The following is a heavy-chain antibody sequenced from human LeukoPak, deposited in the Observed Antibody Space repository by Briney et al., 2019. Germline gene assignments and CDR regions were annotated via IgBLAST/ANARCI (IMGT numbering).Heavy chain of an antibody. CDR1: VYTFTTYY. CDR3: ARIGYSSSSFDF. CDR2: INPSGGST. J-gene: IGHJ4*02. D-gene: IGHD6-6*01. Sequence: ASVKVSCKASVYTFTTYYIHWVRQAPRQGLEWMGIINPSGGSTSYAQKFQGRVTMTRDTSTSTVYMELSSLRSEDTAVYYCARIGYSSSSFDFWGQGTLVTVSS. V-gene: IGHV1-46*01.